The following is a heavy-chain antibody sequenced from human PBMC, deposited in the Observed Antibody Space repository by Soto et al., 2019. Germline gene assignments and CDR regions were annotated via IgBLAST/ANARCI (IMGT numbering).Heavy chain of an antibody. CDR1: GFTFSSYG. D-gene: IGHD6-19*01. V-gene: IGHV3-33*01. CDR3: ARVNSGYSSGWHAEYYYYMDV. J-gene: IGHJ6*03. Sequence: QVQLVESGGGVVQPGRSLRLSCAASGFTFSSYGMHWVRQAPGKGLEWVAVIWYDGSNKYYADSVKGRFTISRDNSKNTLYLQMNSLRAEDTAVYYCARVNSGYSSGWHAEYYYYMDVWGKGTTVTVSS. CDR2: IWYDGSNK.